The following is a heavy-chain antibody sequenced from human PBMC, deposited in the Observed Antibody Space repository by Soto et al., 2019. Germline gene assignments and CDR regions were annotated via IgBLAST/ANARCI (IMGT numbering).Heavy chain of an antibody. CDR1: GGSISSYY. Sequence: SETLSLTCTVSGGSISSYYWSWIRQPPGKGLEWIGYIYYSGSTNYNPSLKSRVTISVDTSKNQFSLKLSSVTAADTAVYYCARVSASIPGLYRRDFDYWGQGTLVTVSS. D-gene: IGHD2-2*02. CDR2: IYYSGST. V-gene: IGHV4-59*01. CDR3: ARVSASIPGLYRRDFDY. J-gene: IGHJ4*02.